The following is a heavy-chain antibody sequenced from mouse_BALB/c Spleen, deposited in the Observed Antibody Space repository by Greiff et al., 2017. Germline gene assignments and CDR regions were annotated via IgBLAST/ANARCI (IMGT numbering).Heavy chain of an antibody. CDR3: ARSAGYPYAMDD. J-gene: IGHJ4*01. Sequence: EVKLMESGGGLVKPGGSLKLSCAASGFTFSDYYMYWVRQTPEKRLEWVATISDGGSYTYYPDSVKGRFTISRDNAKNNLYLQMSSLKSEDTAMYDCARSAGYPYAMDDWGQGTSVTVAS. D-gene: IGHD3-1*01. CDR2: ISDGGSYT. CDR1: GFTFSDYY. V-gene: IGHV5-4*02.